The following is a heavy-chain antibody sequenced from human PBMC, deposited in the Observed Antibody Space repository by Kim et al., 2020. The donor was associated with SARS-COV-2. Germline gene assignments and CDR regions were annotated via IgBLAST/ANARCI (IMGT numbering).Heavy chain of an antibody. V-gene: IGHV3-30*04. CDR2: ISYDGSNK. CDR3: AREGDNILTGSVDYYYGMRV. Sequence: GGSLRLSCAASGFTFSSYAMHWVRQAPGKGLEWVAVISYDGSNKYYADSVKGRFTISRDNSKNTLYLQMNSLRAEVTAVYYCAREGDNILTGSVDYYYGMRVWGQGTTVTVSS. J-gene: IGHJ6*02. D-gene: IGHD3-9*01. CDR1: GFTFSSYA.